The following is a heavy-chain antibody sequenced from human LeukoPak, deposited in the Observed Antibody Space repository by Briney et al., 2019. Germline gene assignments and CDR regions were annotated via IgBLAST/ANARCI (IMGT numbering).Heavy chain of an antibody. CDR3: AKGGVRDGYNSDYYYMDV. CDR1: GFTFDDYA. Sequence: PGGSLRLSCAASGFTFDDYAMHWDRQAPGKGLEWVSLISWDGGSTYYADSVKGRFTISRDNSKNSLYLQMNSLRAEDTALYYCAKGGVRDGYNSDYYYMDVWGKGTTVTVSS. J-gene: IGHJ6*03. CDR2: ISWDGGST. V-gene: IGHV3-43D*03. D-gene: IGHD5-24*01.